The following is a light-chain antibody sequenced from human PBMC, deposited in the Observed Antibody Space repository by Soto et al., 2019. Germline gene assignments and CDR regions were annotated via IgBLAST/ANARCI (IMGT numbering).Light chain of an antibody. CDR1: QSVSSSY. J-gene: IGKJ3*01. Sequence: ESVLTQSPGTLSLSPGERATLSCRASQSVSSSYLAWYQQKPGQAPRLLIYGASSRATGIPDRFSGSGSGTDFNLTIRRLEPEDFAVYYCQQYGSSPLFTFGPGTKVDIK. V-gene: IGKV3-20*01. CDR3: QQYGSSPLFT. CDR2: GAS.